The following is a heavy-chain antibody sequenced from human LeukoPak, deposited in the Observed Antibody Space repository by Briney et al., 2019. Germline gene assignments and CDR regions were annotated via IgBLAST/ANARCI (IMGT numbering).Heavy chain of an antibody. CDR1: GFIFRSPW. CDR3: ARVSGWYILDY. D-gene: IGHD6-19*01. Sequence: PGGSLRLSCAASGFIFRSPWMHWVRQAPGKGLVWVSRINSDGSSTTYADSVKGRFTISRDNSKNTLYLQMNSLTAEDTAVYYCARVSGWYILDYWGQGALVTVSS. V-gene: IGHV3-74*01. CDR2: INSDGSST. J-gene: IGHJ4*02.